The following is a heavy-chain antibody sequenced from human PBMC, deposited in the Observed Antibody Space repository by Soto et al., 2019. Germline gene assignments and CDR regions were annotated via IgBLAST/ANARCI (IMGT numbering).Heavy chain of an antibody. J-gene: IGHJ2*01. CDR2: IYYSGST. CDR1: GGSISSYY. V-gene: IGHV4-59*01. D-gene: IGHD2-15*01. Sequence: QVQLQESGPGLVKPSETLSLTCTVSGGSISSYYWSWIRQPPGKGLEWIGYIYYSGSTNYNPSLKSRVTISVDTSKNQFSLKLSSVTAADTAVYYCARDGYGGIYWYFDLWGRGTLVTVSS. CDR3: ARDGYGGIYWYFDL.